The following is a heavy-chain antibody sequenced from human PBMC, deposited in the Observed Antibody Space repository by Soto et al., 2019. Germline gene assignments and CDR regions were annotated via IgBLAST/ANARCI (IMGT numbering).Heavy chain of an antibody. V-gene: IGHV4-31*03. J-gene: IGHJ6*02. CDR2: IYYSGST. CDR1: GGSISSGGYY. Sequence: QVQLQESGPGLVKPSQTLSLTCTVSGGSISSGGYYWSWIRQHPGKGLEWIGYIYYSGSTNYKPSLKSRVTISADTSKNQFSLKLSSVTAADTAVYYCAREMDTAMDTAYYYGMDVWGQGTTVTVSS. CDR3: AREMDTAMDTAYYYGMDV. D-gene: IGHD5-18*01.